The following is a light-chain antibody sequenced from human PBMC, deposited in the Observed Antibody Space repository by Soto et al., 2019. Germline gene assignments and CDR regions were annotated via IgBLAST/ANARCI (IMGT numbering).Light chain of an antibody. J-gene: IGLJ2*01. V-gene: IGLV1-44*01. CDR1: SSNIGSNT. CDR2: INN. Sequence: QSVLTQPPSASGTLGQRVTISCSGSSSNIGSNTVNWYQQLPGTAPKLLMYINNKRPSGVPDRFSGSKSGTSASLAISGLQSEDEAEYYCASWEDTLNGPIFGGGTKLTVL. CDR3: ASWEDTLNGPI.